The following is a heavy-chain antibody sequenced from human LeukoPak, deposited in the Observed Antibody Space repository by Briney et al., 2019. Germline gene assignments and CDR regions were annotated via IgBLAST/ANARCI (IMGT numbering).Heavy chain of an antibody. J-gene: IGHJ4*02. D-gene: IGHD2-15*01. CDR3: TKDLTRGYCSGGSCYFDY. CDR2: ISGSGGST. CDR1: GFTFSSYA. Sequence: GGSLRLSCAASGFTFSSYAMTWVRQAPGKGLEWVSTISGSGGSTYYADSVKGRLTISRDNSKNTLYLQVNGLRAEDTAVYYCTKDLTRGYCSGGSCYFDYWGQGTRVTVSS. V-gene: IGHV3-23*01.